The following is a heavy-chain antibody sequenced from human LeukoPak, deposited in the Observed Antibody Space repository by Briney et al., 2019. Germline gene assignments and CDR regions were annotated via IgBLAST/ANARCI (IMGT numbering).Heavy chain of an antibody. CDR3: AKEGFYGDFEYYFDS. D-gene: IGHD4-17*01. V-gene: IGHV3-23*01. CDR1: GLTFSNYG. CDR2: MSGSAGDT. J-gene: IGHJ4*02. Sequence: GGSLRLSCAASGLTFSNYGMSWLRQAPGKGLEWVSAMSGSAGDTYYADAVMGRFTISRDNPNNTLYPQMNSLRAEDTAVYYCAKEGFYGDFEYYFDSWGQGALVTVSS.